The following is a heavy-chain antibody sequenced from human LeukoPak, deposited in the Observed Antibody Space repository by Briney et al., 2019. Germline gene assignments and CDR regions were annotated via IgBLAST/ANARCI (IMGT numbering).Heavy chain of an antibody. Sequence: NSSETLSLTCTVSGGSISKYYWSWSRQTAGKGLEWIGRIDTSGSPNYSPSLKSRVTMSIDTSENQFFLKMSSVTAADTAVYYCERRVFTMIVVVITTGLDDAFDIWGQGTMVTVSS. J-gene: IGHJ3*02. CDR2: IDTSGSP. D-gene: IGHD3-22*01. V-gene: IGHV4-4*07. CDR3: ERRVFTMIVVVITTGLDDAFDI. CDR1: GGSISKYY.